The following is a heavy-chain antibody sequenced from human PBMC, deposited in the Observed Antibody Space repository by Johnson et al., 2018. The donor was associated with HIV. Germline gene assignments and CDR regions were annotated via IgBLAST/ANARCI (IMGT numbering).Heavy chain of an antibody. J-gene: IGHJ3*02. CDR1: GFTFSSYW. Sequence: VQLVESGGGLVQPGGSLRLSCAASGFTFSSYWMHWVRQAPGKGLVWVSRINSDGSSTSYADSVKGRFTISRDNAKNTLYLQMNSLRAEDTAVYYCARGAALPAAFDIWGQGTMVTVSS. CDR3: ARGAALPAAFDI. D-gene: IGHD2-15*01. CDR2: INSDGSST. V-gene: IGHV3-74*01.